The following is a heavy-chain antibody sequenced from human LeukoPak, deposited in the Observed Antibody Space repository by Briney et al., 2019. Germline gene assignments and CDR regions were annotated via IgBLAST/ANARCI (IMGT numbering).Heavy chain of an antibody. J-gene: IGHJ4*02. CDR3: ARDHGYSYTLDY. Sequence: GGSLRLSCAASGFTFSSYGMHWVRQAPGKGLEWVAVIWYDGSNKYYADSVKGRFTISRDNSKNTLYLQMNSLRAEDTAVHYCARDHGYSYTLDYWGQGTLVTVSS. V-gene: IGHV3-33*01. CDR1: GFTFSSYG. D-gene: IGHD5-18*01. CDR2: IWYDGSNK.